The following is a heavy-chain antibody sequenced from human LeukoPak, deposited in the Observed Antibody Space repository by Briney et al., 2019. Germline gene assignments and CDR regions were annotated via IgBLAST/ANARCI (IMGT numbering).Heavy chain of an antibody. Sequence: GGSLRLSCAASGFTFSSYSMNWVRQAPGKGLEWVSSISSSSSYIYYADSVKGRFTISRDNAKNSLYLQMNSLRAEDTAVYYCARDGQLWSPFDYWGQGTLVTVSS. J-gene: IGHJ4*02. CDR1: GFTFSSYS. D-gene: IGHD5-18*01. CDR2: ISSSSSYI. CDR3: ARDGQLWSPFDY. V-gene: IGHV3-21*01.